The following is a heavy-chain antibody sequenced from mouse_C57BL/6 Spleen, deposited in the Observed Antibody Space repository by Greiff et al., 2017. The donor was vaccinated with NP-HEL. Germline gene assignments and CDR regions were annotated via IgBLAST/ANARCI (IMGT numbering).Heavy chain of an antibody. Sequence: VQLQQSDAELVKPGASVKISCKVSGYTFTDHTIHWMKQRPEQGLEWIGYIYPRDGSTKYIEKFKGKATLTADKSSSTAYMQLNSLTSEDSAVYFCAYYYGSSYEDYFDYWGQGTTLTVSS. CDR1: GYTFTDHT. D-gene: IGHD1-1*01. J-gene: IGHJ2*01. CDR2: IYPRDGST. CDR3: AYYYGSSYEDYFDY. V-gene: IGHV1-78*01.